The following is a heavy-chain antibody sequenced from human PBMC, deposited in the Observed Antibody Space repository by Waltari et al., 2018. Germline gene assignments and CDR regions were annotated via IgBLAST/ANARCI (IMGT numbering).Heavy chain of an antibody. Sequence: EVQLVESGGGLVKPGGSLRLSCAASGFTFSSYSMNWVRQAPGKGLEWVASISSSSYIYYADSVKGRFTISRDNAKNSLYLQMNSLRAEDTAVYYCARDLRVSSSWNFDYWGQGTLVTVSS. V-gene: IGHV3-21*01. CDR3: ARDLRVSSSWNFDY. J-gene: IGHJ4*02. D-gene: IGHD6-13*01. CDR2: ISSSSYI. CDR1: GFTFSSYS.